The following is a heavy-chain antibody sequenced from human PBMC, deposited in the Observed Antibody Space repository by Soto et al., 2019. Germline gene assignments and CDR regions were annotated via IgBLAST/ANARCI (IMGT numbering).Heavy chain of an antibody. Sequence: GGSLRLSCAASGFTFSSYAMSWVRQAPGKGLEWVLVIIGSGGSTYYADSVKGRFTISRDNSKNTLYLQMNSLRAEDTAVYYCAKDSRPLMITFGGVIVGAFDIWGQGTMVTVSS. D-gene: IGHD3-16*02. V-gene: IGHV3-23*01. J-gene: IGHJ3*02. CDR2: IIGSGGST. CDR3: AKDSRPLMITFGGVIVGAFDI. CDR1: GFTFSSYA.